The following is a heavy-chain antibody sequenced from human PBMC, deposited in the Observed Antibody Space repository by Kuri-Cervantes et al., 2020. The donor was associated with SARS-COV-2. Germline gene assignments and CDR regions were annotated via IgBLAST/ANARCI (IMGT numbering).Heavy chain of an antibody. CDR1: GFTVSSNY. D-gene: IGHD2/OR15-2a*01. CDR2: IYSGGST. J-gene: IGHJ6*02. Sequence: GESLKISFAASGFTVSSNYMSWVRQAPGKGLEWVSVIYSGGSTYYADSVKGRFTISRDNSKNTLYLQMNSLRAEDTAVYYCARGILGDDSIHYGMDVWGQGTSVTVSS. V-gene: IGHV3-53*01. CDR3: ARGILGDDSIHYGMDV.